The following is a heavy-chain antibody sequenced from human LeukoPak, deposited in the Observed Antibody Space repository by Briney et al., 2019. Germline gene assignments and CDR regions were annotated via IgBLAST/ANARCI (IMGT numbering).Heavy chain of an antibody. CDR2: ISSSSSYI. CDR3: ASGADILTGYYGY. J-gene: IGHJ4*02. Sequence: GGSLRLSCAASGFTFSSYSMNWVRQAPGKGLEWVSSISSSSSYIYYADSVKGRFTISRGNAKNSLYLQMNSLRAEDTAVYYCASGADILTGYYGYWGQGTLVTVSS. D-gene: IGHD3-9*01. CDR1: GFTFSSYS. V-gene: IGHV3-21*01.